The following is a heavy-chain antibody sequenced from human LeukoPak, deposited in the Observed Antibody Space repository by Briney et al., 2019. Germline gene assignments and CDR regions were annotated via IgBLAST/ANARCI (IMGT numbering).Heavy chain of an antibody. V-gene: IGHV3-73*01. Sequence: GGSLKLSCAASGFTFSGSAMHWVRQAPGKRLEWVGRIRSKASSYATAYAASVKGRFTISRDNSKNTLYLQMNSLRAEDTAVYYCARDHCDYDRSGYCFDYWGQGTLVTVSS. D-gene: IGHD3-22*01. CDR2: IRSKASSYAT. CDR3: ARDHCDYDRSGYCFDY. CDR1: GFTFSGSA. J-gene: IGHJ4*02.